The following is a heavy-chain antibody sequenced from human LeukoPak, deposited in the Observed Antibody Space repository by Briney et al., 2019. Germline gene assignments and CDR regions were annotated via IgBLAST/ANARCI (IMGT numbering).Heavy chain of an antibody. CDR2: INSDGSST. V-gene: IGHV3-74*01. CDR1: GFTFSSYW. Sequence: PGGSLRLSCAASGFTFSSYWMHWVRQAPGKGLVWVSRINSDGSSTSYADSVKGRFTISRDNAKNTLYLQMNSLRAEDTAVYYCARSSSGWYGYYYYYMDVWGKGTTVTVSS. J-gene: IGHJ6*03. CDR3: ARSSSGWYGYYYYYMDV. D-gene: IGHD6-19*01.